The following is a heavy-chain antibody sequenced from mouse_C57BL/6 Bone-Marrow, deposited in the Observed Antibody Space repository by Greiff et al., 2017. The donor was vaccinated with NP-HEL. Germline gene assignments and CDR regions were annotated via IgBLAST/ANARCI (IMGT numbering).Heavy chain of an antibody. J-gene: IGHJ4*01. CDR3: ARRRGYDPYYAMDY. CDR2: IYPRSGNT. CDR1: GYTFTSYG. V-gene: IGHV1-81*01. Sequence: VQLQQSGAELARPGASVKLSCKASGYTFTSYGISWVKQRTGQGLEWIGEIYPRSGNTYYNEKFKGKATLTADKSSSTAYMELRSLTSEDPAVYFCARRRGYDPYYAMDYWGQGTSVTVSS. D-gene: IGHD2-3*01.